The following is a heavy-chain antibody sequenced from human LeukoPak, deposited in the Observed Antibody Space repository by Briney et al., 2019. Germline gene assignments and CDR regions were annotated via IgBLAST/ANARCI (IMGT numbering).Heavy chain of an antibody. CDR1: GFTFSSYI. D-gene: IGHD1-1*01. V-gene: IGHV3-21*04. Sequence: GGSLRLSCAASGFTFSSYIMNWVRQAPGKGLEWVSSISSSSSYIYYADSVKGRFTISRDNSKNTLYLQMNSLRAEDTAVYYCTRGGNDAPFDYWGRGNLVTVSS. J-gene: IGHJ4*02. CDR2: ISSSSSYI. CDR3: TRGGNDAPFDY.